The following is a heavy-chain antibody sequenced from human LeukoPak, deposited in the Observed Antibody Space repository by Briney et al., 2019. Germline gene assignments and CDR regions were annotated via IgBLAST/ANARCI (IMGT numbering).Heavy chain of an antibody. CDR3: ARGWGGYCSSTSCYAMIDP. D-gene: IGHD2-2*01. V-gene: IGHV1-69*01. CDR1: GDTFSTYA. CDR2: IIPIFGTA. Sequence: SVKVSCKASGDTFSTYAISWVRQAPGQGLEWMGGIIPIFGTANYAQTFQGRVTITADESTSTAYMELSSLRSEDTAVYYCARGWGGYCSSTSCYAMIDPWGQGTLVTVSS. J-gene: IGHJ5*02.